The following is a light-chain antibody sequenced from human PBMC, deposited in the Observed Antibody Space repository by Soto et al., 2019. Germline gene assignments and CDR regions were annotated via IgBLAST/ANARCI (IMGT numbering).Light chain of an antibody. CDR2: DAS. Sequence: EIVLTQSPATLSLSPGERATLYCRASQSVSSYLAWYQQKPGQAPRLLIYDASNRATGIPARFSGSGSGTDFTLTISSLEPDDFAVYYCQQRSDWPSTFGGGTKVQLK. V-gene: IGKV3-11*01. CDR1: QSVSSY. CDR3: QQRSDWPST. J-gene: IGKJ4*01.